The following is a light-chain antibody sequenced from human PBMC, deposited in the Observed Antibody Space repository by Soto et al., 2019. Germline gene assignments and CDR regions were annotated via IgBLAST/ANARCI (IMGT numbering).Light chain of an antibody. Sequence: QSVLTQPPSASGSPGQSVTISCSGTSSDIGAYNYVSWYQQHPGKAPKLMIYDVIQRPSGVPDRFSGSKSGNTASLTVSGLQAEDEADYYCSSYAVSTNWVFGGRTKVTVL. CDR2: DVI. CDR1: SSDIGAYNY. CDR3: SSYAVSTNWV. V-gene: IGLV2-8*01. J-gene: IGLJ3*02.